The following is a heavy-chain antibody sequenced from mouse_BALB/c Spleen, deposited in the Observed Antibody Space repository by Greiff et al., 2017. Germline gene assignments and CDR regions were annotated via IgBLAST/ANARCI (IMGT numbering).Heavy chain of an antibody. CDR3: AREGTTALDY. CDR2: ISYDGSN. V-gene: IGHV3-6*02. CDR1: GYSITSGYY. J-gene: IGHJ2*01. D-gene: IGHD1-2*01. Sequence: DVKLQESGPGLVKPSQSLSLTCSVTGYSITSGYYWNWIRQFPGNKLEWMGYISYDGSNNYNPSLKNRISITRDTSKNQFFLKLNSVTTEDTATYYCAREGTTALDYWGQGTTLTVSS.